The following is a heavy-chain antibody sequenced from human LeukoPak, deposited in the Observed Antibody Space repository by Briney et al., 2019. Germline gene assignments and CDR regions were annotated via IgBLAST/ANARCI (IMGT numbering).Heavy chain of an antibody. Sequence: ASVKVSCKASGYTFTGYYMHWVRQAPGQGLEWMGWINPNSGGTNYAQKFQGRVTMTRDTSISTAYMELSRLRSDDTAVYYCARLNSGSYDAFDIWGQGTMVTVSS. D-gene: IGHD1-26*01. V-gene: IGHV1-2*02. CDR3: ARLNSGSYDAFDI. CDR1: GYTFTGYY. CDR2: INPNSGGT. J-gene: IGHJ3*02.